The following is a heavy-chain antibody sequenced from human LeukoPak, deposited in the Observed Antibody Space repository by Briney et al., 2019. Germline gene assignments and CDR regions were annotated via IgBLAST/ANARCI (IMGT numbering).Heavy chain of an antibody. CDR3: ARGVRLGYSSSPNWFDP. D-gene: IGHD6-13*01. Sequence: SETLSLTCTVSGGSISSYYWSWIRQPPGKGLEWIGYIYYSGSTNYNPSLKSRVTISVDTSKNQFSLKLSSVTAADTAVYYCARGVRLGYSSSPNWFDPWGQGTLVTVSS. J-gene: IGHJ5*02. V-gene: IGHV4-59*01. CDR2: IYYSGST. CDR1: GGSISSYY.